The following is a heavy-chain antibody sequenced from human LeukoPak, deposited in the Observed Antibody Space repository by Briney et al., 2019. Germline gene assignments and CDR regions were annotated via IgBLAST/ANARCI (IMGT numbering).Heavy chain of an antibody. V-gene: IGHV3-7*01. Sequence: GGSLRLSCAASGFTFNNYWMSWVRQAPGKGLEWVADIKYDESDKFYVDSVKGRFFISRDNAQNSVHLQMNSLIAEDTAVYYCARLVTEPGTYAYSFDNWGQGTLVTVSS. CDR3: ARLVTEPGTYAYSFDN. CDR2: IKYDESDK. CDR1: GFTFNNYW. J-gene: IGHJ4*02. D-gene: IGHD6-13*01.